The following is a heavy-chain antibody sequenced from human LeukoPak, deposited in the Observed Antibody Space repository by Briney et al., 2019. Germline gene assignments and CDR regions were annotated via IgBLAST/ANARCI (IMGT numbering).Heavy chain of an antibody. CDR2: IYYRGST. D-gene: IGHD6-13*01. CDR3: ARGPPSIAAAGTFDP. J-gene: IGHJ5*02. Sequence: SETLSLTCTVSGGSISSYYWSWIRQPPGKGLEWIGYIYYRGSTNYNPSLKSRVTISVDTSKNQFSLKLSSVTAADTAVYYCARGPPSIAAAGTFDPWGQGTLVTVSS. V-gene: IGHV4-59*08. CDR1: GGSISSYY.